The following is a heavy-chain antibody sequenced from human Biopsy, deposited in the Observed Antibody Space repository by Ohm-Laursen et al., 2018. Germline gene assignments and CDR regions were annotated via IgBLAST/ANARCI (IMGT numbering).Heavy chain of an antibody. D-gene: IGHD4-23*01. J-gene: IGHJ4*02. V-gene: IGHV4-59*11. CDR2: ISYTGYT. CDR1: GGSFTGHY. Sequence: SDTLSLTCPVFGGSFTGHYWSWIRQPPGKGLEWIGHISYTGYTSYNASLKSRVTISVDTSRNHFSLRLSSLTAADTAVYYCARGSNDFGGLYFPRWGQGTLLTVSS. CDR3: ARGSNDFGGLYFPR.